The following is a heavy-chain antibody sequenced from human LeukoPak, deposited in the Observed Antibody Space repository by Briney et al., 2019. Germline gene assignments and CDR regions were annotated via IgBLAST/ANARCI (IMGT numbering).Heavy chain of an antibody. V-gene: IGHV1-69*13. D-gene: IGHD1-14*01. CDR3: ARENRVPPYYYFGMDA. Sequence: ASVKVSCKASGGTFSDYAINWVRQAPGQGLEWMGGVFPISGPTNYAQKFQGRVTITADESTNTAYMELSSLRSEDTAVYYCARENRVPPYYYFGMDAWGLGTTVTVSS. CDR2: VFPISGPT. CDR1: GGTFSDYA. J-gene: IGHJ6*02.